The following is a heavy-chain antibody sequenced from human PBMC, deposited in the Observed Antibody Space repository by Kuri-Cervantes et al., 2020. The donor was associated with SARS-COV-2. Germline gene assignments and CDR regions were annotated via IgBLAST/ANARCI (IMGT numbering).Heavy chain of an antibody. CDR2: NKIKTFGETR. CDR3: ARCWRGNYYAMDV. CDR1: GFTFGDYA. D-gene: IGHD3-3*01. Sequence: GGSLRLSCASSGFTFGDYAMSWFRQAPGKGLEWVGFNKIKTFGETREYAASVKGRYTISRDDSKNIAYLQMNSLKSDDTGMYFCARCWRGNYYAMDVWGQGTTVTVSS. V-gene: IGHV3-49*03. J-gene: IGHJ6*02.